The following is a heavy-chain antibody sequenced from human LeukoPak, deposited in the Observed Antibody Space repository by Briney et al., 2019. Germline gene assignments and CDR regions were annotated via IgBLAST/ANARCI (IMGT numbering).Heavy chain of an antibody. CDR1: GGSISSSNYY. J-gene: IGHJ4*02. D-gene: IGHD3-10*01. Sequence: SETLSLTCTVYGGSISSSNYYWAWIRQPPGKGLEWIVSISYSGSTHYNPSLKSRVTISVDTSKNQFSLKLSSVTAADTAVYYCARITLVRGVITENFDYWGQGTLVTVSS. CDR3: ARITLVRGVITENFDY. CDR2: ISYSGST. V-gene: IGHV4-39*01.